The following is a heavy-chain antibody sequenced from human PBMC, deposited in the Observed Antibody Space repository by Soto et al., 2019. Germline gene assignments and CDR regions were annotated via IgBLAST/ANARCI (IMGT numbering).Heavy chain of an antibody. CDR1: GYTFSRYG. D-gene: IGHD2-8*01. CDR2: FSVYNGDT. V-gene: IGHV1-18*01. J-gene: IGHJ6*02. Sequence: ASVKVSCKASGYTFSRYGISWVRQAPGQGLDLLGWFSVYNGDTIYAQKVQGRVTIILDISFYTAYMDLRSLTSDDTAIYYCAKNGQPPYYYYGMDVWGQGTTVTVSS. CDR3: AKNGQPPYYYYGMDV.